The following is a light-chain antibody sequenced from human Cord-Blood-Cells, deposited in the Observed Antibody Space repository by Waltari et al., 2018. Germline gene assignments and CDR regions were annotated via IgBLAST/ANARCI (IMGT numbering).Light chain of an antibody. CDR1: SSDVGGYNY. CDR2: YVS. Sequence: QSALTQPSSVSGSPGQSITISCTGTSSDVGGYNYVSWYQQHPGKAPNLMIYYVSNRPSGVSNRFSGSKSGNTASLTISGLQAEDEADYYCSSYTSSSPVVFGGGTKLTVL. V-gene: IGLV2-14*01. J-gene: IGLJ2*01. CDR3: SSYTSSSPVV.